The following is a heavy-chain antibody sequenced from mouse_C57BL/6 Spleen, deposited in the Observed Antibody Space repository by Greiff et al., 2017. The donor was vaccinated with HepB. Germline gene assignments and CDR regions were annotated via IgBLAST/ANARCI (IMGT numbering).Heavy chain of an antibody. CDR1: GYTFTDHT. D-gene: IGHD2-4*01. V-gene: IGHV1-78*01. CDR2: IYPRDGST. J-gene: IGHJ4*01. CDR3: ARGAIYYDYDDAMDY. Sequence: VKLMESDAELVKPGASVKISCKVSGYTFTDHTIHWMKQRPEQGLEWIGYIYPRDGSTKYNEKFKGKATLTADKSSSTAYMQLNSLTSEDSAVYFCARGAIYYDYDDAMDYWGQGTSVTVSS.